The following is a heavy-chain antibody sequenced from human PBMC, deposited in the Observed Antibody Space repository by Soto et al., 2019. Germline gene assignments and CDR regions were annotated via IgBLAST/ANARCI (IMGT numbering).Heavy chain of an antibody. V-gene: IGHV5-51*01. J-gene: IGHJ6*02. Sequence: PGESLKTSFKGSGYSFTNYYIAWVRQLPGKALEWMGIINPGESDTRYNPSFKGQVTMSADKSISTAYLQWSSLQASDTAMYYCAISYPLGSGYSYYGMDVWGQGTTVTVSS. CDR1: GYSFTNYY. CDR2: INPGESDT. CDR3: AISYPLGSGYSYYGMDV. D-gene: IGHD3-16*01.